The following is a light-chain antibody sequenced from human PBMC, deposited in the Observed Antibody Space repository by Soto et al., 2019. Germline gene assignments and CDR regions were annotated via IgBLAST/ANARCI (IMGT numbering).Light chain of an antibody. J-gene: IGLJ2*01. CDR3: AAWDDSLRGVV. CDR1: SSNIGSNY. Sequence: QSVLTQPPSASGTPGQRVTISCSGSSSNIGSNYVYWYQQLPGTAPKLLIYRNNQRPSGVPDRFSGSKSGTSASLAISGLRSEDEADYYCAAWDDSLRGVVFGGGTKLTDL. V-gene: IGLV1-47*01. CDR2: RNN.